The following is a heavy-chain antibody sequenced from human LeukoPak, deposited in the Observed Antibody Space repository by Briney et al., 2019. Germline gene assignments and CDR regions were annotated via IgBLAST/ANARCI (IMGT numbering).Heavy chain of an antibody. CDR3: ARGPSERYYESSGYYYFDY. V-gene: IGHV4-34*01. CDR2: INYSGST. J-gene: IGHJ4*02. D-gene: IGHD3-22*01. Sequence: SETLSLTCAVYGGSFSGYYWTWIRQPPGKGLEWIGEINYSGSTNYNPSLKSRVTISVDTSKNQFSLKLSSVTAADTAVYYCARGPSERYYESSGYYYFDYWGQGTLVTVSS. CDR1: GGSFSGYY.